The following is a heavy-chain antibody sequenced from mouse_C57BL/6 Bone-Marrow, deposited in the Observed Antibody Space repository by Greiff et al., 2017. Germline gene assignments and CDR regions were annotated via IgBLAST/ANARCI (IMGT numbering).Heavy chain of an antibody. CDR1: GYTFTNYW. D-gene: IGHD2-4*01. Sequence: QVQLQQPGAELVKPGASVKLSCKASGYTFTNYWMHWVKQRPGQGLEWIGMMHPNGGSPDYNEKFKSEATLSVDKSSRTADMELSSLTSEDSAVYDCARSYDYDDYTMDYWGQGTSVTVSA. J-gene: IGHJ4*01. CDR2: MHPNGGSP. CDR3: ARSYDYDDYTMDY. V-gene: IGHV1-64*01.